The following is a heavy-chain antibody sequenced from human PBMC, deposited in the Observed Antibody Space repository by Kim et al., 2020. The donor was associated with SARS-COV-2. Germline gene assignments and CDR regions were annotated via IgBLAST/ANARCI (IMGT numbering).Heavy chain of an antibody. Sequence: LSLTCAASGLTFSRYSMNWVRQAPGKGLEWVSHISSSRITIFYADSVKGRFTISRDNAKNSVYLQMNSLRDEDTAVYYCASANGLGATQGPFDYWGQGTLVTVSS. CDR3: ASANGLGATQGPFDY. D-gene: IGHD1-26*01. J-gene: IGHJ4*02. CDR2: ISSSRITI. V-gene: IGHV3-48*02. CDR1: GLTFSRYS.